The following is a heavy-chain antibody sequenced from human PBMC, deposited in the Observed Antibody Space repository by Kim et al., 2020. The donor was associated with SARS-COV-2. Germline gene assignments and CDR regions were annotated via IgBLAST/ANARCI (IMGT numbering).Heavy chain of an antibody. V-gene: IGHV4-34*01. Sequence: TNSNPSLMRRVTISVATSKYQFSLKLSSVTAADTAVYYCARGRGSYGYDYWGQGTLVTVSS. CDR2: T. D-gene: IGHD5-18*01. J-gene: IGHJ4*02. CDR3: ARGRGSYGYDY.